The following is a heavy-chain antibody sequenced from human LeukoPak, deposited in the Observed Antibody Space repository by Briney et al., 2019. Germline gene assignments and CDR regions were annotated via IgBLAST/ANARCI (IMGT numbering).Heavy chain of an antibody. V-gene: IGHV1-8*01. D-gene: IGHD1-7*01. CDR1: RYTFTSYD. CDR3: ARDGTEGNWNYENWFDP. CDR2: MNPNSGNT. Sequence: ASVKVSCKASRYTFTSYDINWVRQATGQGLEWMGWMNPNSGNTGYAQKFQGRVTMTRNTSISTAYMELSSLRSEGTAVYYCARDGTEGNWNYENWFDPWGQGTLVTVSS. J-gene: IGHJ5*02.